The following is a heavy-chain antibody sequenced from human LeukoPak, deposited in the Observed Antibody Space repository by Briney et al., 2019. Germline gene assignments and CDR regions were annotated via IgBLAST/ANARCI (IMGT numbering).Heavy chain of an antibody. D-gene: IGHD5-12*01. CDR3: ANSGYDYGWFDP. CDR2: IYYSGSP. CDR1: GGSISSSSYY. V-gene: IGHV4-39*07. J-gene: IGHJ5*02. Sequence: SETLSLTCTVSGGSISSSSYYWGWIRQPPGKGLEWIGSIYYSGSPYYNPSFKSRVTISVDTSKNQFSLKLSSVTAADTAVYYCANSGYDYGWFDPWGQGTLVTVSS.